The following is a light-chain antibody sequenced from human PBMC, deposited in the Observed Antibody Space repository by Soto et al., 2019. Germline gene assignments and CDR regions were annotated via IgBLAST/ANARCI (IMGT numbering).Light chain of an antibody. CDR1: QSVTNNF. CDR2: GAS. V-gene: IGKV3-20*01. J-gene: IGKJ3*01. CDR3: QQYGTPLFT. Sequence: IVLTQSPGTLSLSPGERATLSCGASQSVTNNFLAWYQQKPGQAPRLLIYGASSRATGVPDRFSGSGSGXXXXXXXSRLEPGDFAVYYCQQYGTPLFTFGPGTKVDIK.